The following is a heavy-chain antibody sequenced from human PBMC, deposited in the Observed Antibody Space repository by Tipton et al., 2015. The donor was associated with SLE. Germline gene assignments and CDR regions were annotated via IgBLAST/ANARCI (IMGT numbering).Heavy chain of an antibody. CDR1: GGSISSHY. D-gene: IGHD6-13*01. Sequence: TLSLTCTVSGGSISSHYCSWIRQPPGKGLEWIGYISYSGSTNYNPSLKSRVTISVDTSKNQFSLKLSSVTAADTAVYYCARAGAAAGAGWFDPWGQGTLVTASS. J-gene: IGHJ5*02. V-gene: IGHV4-59*11. CDR2: ISYSGST. CDR3: ARAGAAAGAGWFDP.